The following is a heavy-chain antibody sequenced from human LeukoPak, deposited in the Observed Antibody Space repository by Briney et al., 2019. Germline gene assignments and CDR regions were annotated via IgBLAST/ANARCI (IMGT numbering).Heavy chain of an antibody. V-gene: IGHV3-23*01. CDR2: IIGSGDST. CDR1: GFIFSSYA. J-gene: IGHJ4*02. CDR3: AKGTRRQQLAYFDY. Sequence: GGSLRLSCAASGFIFSSYAMTWVRLAPGKGLEWVSGIIGSGDSTYYADSVKGRFTISRDNSKNAVYLQMSSLRAEDTAVYYCAKGTRRQQLAYFDYWGQGTLVTVSS. D-gene: IGHD6-13*01.